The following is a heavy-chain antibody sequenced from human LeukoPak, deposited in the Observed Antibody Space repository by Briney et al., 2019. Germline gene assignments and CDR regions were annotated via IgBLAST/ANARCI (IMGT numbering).Heavy chain of an antibody. CDR3: ARAGLNGDVDY. J-gene: IGHJ4*02. V-gene: IGHV4-34*01. D-gene: IGHD4-17*01. Sequence: PSETLSLTCAVYGGSFSGYYWSWIRQPPGKGLEWIGEINHSGSTNYNPSLKSRVTISVDTSKNQFSLKPSSVTAADTAVYYCARAGLNGDVDYWGQGTLVTVSS. CDR1: GGSFSGYY. CDR2: INHSGST.